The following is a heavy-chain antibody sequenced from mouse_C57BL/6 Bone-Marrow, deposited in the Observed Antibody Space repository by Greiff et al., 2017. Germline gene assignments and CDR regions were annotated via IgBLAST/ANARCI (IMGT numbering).Heavy chain of an antibody. CDR1: GFTFSDYY. Sequence: EVQGVESGGGLVQPGGSLKLSCAASGFTFSDYYMYWVRQTPEKRLEWVAYISNGGGSTYYPDTVKGRFTISRDNAKNTLYLQMSRLKSEDTAMYYCARRGYYYGSSYPFAYWGQGTLVTVSA. CDR2: ISNGGGST. D-gene: IGHD1-1*01. V-gene: IGHV5-12*01. CDR3: ARRGYYYGSSYPFAY. J-gene: IGHJ3*01.